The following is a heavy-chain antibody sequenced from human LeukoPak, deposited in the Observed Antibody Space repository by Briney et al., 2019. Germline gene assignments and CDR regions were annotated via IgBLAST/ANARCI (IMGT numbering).Heavy chain of an antibody. CDR3: ARDSRSHCSSTACYGPYFDY. D-gene: IGHD2-2*01. CDR1: AFTISASG. Sequence: PGGSLRLSCAASAFTISASGMSWVRQTSGKGLEWISYISSSGTIIYYADSVKGRFTISRDSAKNSLFLQMKSLRAEDTAVYYCARDSRSHCSSTACYGPYFDYWGQGTLVTVSS. J-gene: IGHJ4*02. CDR2: ISSSGTII. V-gene: IGHV3-48*01.